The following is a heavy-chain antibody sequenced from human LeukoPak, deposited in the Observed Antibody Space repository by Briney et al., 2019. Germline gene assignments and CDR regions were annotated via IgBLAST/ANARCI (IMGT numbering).Heavy chain of an antibody. Sequence: ASVKVSCKASGYTFTSYGISWVRQAPGQGLEWMGWISAYNGNTNYAQKLQGRVTMTTDTSTSTAYMELRSLRSDDTAVYYCARALWFGESTPAGYWGQGTLVTVSS. CDR2: ISAYNGNT. CDR3: ARALWFGESTPAGY. V-gene: IGHV1-18*01. J-gene: IGHJ4*02. D-gene: IGHD3-10*01. CDR1: GYTFTSYG.